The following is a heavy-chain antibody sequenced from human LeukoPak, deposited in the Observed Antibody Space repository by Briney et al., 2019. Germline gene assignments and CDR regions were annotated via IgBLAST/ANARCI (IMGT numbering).Heavy chain of an antibody. J-gene: IGHJ4*02. Sequence: SETLSLTCAVYGGSFSGYYWSWIRQPPGKGLEWIGEINHSGSTNYNPSLKSRVTISADTSKNQFSLKLSSVTAADAAVYYCARGGHTAMVPFEYWGQGTLVTVSS. V-gene: IGHV4-34*01. CDR2: INHSGST. CDR3: ARGGHTAMVPFEY. CDR1: GGSFSGYY. D-gene: IGHD5-18*01.